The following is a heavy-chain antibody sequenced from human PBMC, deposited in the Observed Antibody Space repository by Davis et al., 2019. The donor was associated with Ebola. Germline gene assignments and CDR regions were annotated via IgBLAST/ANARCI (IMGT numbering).Heavy chain of an antibody. V-gene: IGHV1-3*01. CDR1: GYTFTSYA. Sequence: ASVKVSCKASGYTFTSYAMHWVRQAPGQRLEWMGWINACNGNTKYSQKLQGRVTMTRDTSTSTVYMELSSLRSEDTAVYYCAREAVVVVAATPAGYYYGMDVWGKGTTVTVSS. J-gene: IGHJ6*04. CDR3: AREAVVVVAATPAGYYYGMDV. CDR2: INACNGNT. D-gene: IGHD2-15*01.